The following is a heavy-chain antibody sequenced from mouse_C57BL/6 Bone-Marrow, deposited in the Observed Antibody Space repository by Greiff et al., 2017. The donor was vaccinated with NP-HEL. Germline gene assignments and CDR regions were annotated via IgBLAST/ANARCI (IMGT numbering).Heavy chain of an antibody. CDR3: ARSPYYIHAY. J-gene: IGHJ3*01. CDR2: IHPNSGST. D-gene: IGHD2-12*01. CDR1: GYTFTSYW. Sequence: QVQLQQPGAELVKPGASVKLSCKASGYTFTSYWMHWVKQRPGQGLEWIGMIHPNSGSTNYNEKFKSKATLTVDKSSSTAYMQLSSLTSEASAVYYCARSPYYIHAYWGQGTLVTVSA. V-gene: IGHV1-64*01.